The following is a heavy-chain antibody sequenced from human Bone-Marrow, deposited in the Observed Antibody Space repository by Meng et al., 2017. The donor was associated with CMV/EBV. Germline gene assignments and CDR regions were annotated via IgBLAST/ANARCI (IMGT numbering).Heavy chain of an antibody. CDR2: ISYDGSNK. V-gene: IGHV3-30-3*01. Sequence: GGSLRLSCAASGFTFSSYAMHWVRQAPGKGLEWVAAISYDGSNKYYADSVKGRFTISRDNSKNTLYLQMNSLRAEDTAVYYCARDKWGPYYYYYYGMDVWGQGTTVTVSS. CDR1: GFTFSSYA. CDR3: ARDKWGPYYYYYYGMDV. D-gene: IGHD7-27*01. J-gene: IGHJ6*02.